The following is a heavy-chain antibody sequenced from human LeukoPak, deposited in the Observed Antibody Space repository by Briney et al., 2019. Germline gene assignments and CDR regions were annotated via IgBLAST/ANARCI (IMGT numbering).Heavy chain of an antibody. Sequence: GGSLRLSCAASGFTFSNAWMSWVRQAPGKGLEWVGRIKSKTDGGTTDYAAPVKGRFTISRDDSKNTLYLQMNSLKTEDTAVYYCTTDGVGATRGPSPYYWGQGTLVTVSS. CDR3: TTDGVGATRGPSPYY. D-gene: IGHD1-26*01. V-gene: IGHV3-15*01. CDR1: GFTFSNAW. CDR2: IKSKTDGGTT. J-gene: IGHJ4*02.